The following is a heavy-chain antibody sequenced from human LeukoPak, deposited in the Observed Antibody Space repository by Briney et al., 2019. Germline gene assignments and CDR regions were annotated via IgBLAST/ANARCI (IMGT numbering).Heavy chain of an antibody. CDR3: ASGGGSPAVFFDY. V-gene: IGHV1-69*05. CDR1: EGTFSSYA. J-gene: IGHJ4*02. CDR2: IIPIFGTA. Sequence: ASVKVSCKASEGTFSSYAISRVRQAPGQGLEWMGGIIPIFGTANYAQKFQGRVTITTDESTSTAYMELSSLRSEDTAVYYCASGGGSPAVFFDYWGQGTLVTVSS. D-gene: IGHD2-2*01.